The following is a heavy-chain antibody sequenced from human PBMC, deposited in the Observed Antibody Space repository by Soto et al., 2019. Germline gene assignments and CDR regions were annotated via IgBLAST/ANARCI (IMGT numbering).Heavy chain of an antibody. J-gene: IGHJ4*02. CDR2: TFYRSKWKN. Sequence: QIQLQQSGPGLVKPSQTLSLTCVISGDSVSSNSAAWNWIRQSPSRGLEWLGRTFYRSKWKNDYAESVKSRIAISPDTSKNQFSLQLNSVTPEDTAVYYCAREIGTARPFEYWGQGTLVTVSS. CDR3: AREIGTARPFEY. V-gene: IGHV6-1*01. D-gene: IGHD1-1*01. CDR1: GDSVSSNSAA.